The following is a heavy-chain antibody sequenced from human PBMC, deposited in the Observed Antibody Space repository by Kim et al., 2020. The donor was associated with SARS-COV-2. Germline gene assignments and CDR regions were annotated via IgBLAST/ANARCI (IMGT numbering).Heavy chain of an antibody. CDR3: ARQGAGSTFGV. Sequence: GGSLRLSCGASGFTFTSHDLHWVRQAPGKGLEWISGVSGGGNRQYYAESVKGRFTTSRDYSKNTVYLQLNMLSAEDTAIYYCARQGAGSTFGVWGQ. V-gene: IGHV3-NL1*01. J-gene: IGHJ6*01. CDR1: GFTFTSHD. CDR2: VSGGGNRQ. D-gene: IGHD3-10*01.